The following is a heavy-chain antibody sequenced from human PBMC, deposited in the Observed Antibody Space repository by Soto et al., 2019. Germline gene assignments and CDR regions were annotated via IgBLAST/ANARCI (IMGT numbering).Heavy chain of an antibody. J-gene: IGHJ6*02. CDR3: AKDLSDGYNPRYYYGMAV. CDR1: GFTFSSYG. Sequence: QVQLVESGGGVVQPGRSLRLSCAASGFTFSSYGMHWVRQAPGKGLEWVAVISYDGSNKYYADSVKGRFTISRDNSKNTLYLQMNSLRAEDTAVYYCAKDLSDGYNPRYYYGMAVWGQGTTVTVSS. D-gene: IGHD2-21*01. CDR2: ISYDGSNK. V-gene: IGHV3-30*18.